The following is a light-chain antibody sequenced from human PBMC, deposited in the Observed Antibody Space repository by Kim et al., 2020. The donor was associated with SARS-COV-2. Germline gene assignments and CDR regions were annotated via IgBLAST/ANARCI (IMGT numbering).Light chain of an antibody. CDR1: QSVSSSY. CDR3: QQYGSSRT. V-gene: IGKV3-20*01. J-gene: IGKJ1*01. Sequence: EIVLTQSPGPLSLSPGERATLSCRASQSVSSSYVAWYQQKPGQAPRLLIYGASSRATGIPDRFSGSGSGTDFTLTISRLEPEDFAVYYCQQYGSSRTFGQGTKVDIK. CDR2: GAS.